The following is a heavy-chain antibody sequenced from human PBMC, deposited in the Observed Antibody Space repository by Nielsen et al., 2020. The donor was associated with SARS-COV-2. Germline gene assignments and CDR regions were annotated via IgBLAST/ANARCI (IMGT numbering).Heavy chain of an antibody. Sequence: RQAPGKGLEWVSYISSSSSYTNYADSVKGRFTISRDNAKNSLYLQMNSLRAEDTAVYYCARGDRSVAGDYYYYYGMDVWGQGTTVTVSS. D-gene: IGHD6-19*01. J-gene: IGHJ6*02. CDR3: ARGDRSVAGDYYYYYGMDV. V-gene: IGHV3-11*06. CDR2: ISSSSSYT.